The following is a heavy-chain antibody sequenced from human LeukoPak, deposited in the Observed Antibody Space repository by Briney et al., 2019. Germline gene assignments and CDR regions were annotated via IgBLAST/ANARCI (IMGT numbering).Heavy chain of an antibody. CDR1: GDTVSNKNAA. CDR3: ARGGYYGLDA. J-gene: IGHJ6*02. CDR2: TYYRSKWYN. Sequence: SQILSLTCAISGDTVSNKNAAWNWIRQSPSTGLEWLGRTYYRSKWYNDYAVSVKSRITINPDTSKNQFSLQLNSVTPEDTAVYFCARGGYYGLDAWGQGTTVTVSS. V-gene: IGHV6-1*01.